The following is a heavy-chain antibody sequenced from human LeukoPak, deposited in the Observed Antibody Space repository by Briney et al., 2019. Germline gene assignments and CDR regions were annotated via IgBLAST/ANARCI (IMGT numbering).Heavy chain of an antibody. J-gene: IGHJ5*02. D-gene: IGHD3-3*01. V-gene: IGHV4-38-2*02. CDR3: ARACSGFWSGSNWFDP. CDR1: GGSISPYY. CDR2: IYHSGST. Sequence: SETLSLTCTVSGGSISPYYWGWIRQPPGKGLEWIGSIYHSGSTYYNPSLKSRVTISVDTSKNQFSLKLSSVTAADTAVYYCARACSGFWSGSNWFDPRGQGTLVTVSS.